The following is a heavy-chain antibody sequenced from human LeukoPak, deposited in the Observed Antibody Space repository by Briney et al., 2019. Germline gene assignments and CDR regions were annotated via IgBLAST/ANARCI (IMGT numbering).Heavy chain of an antibody. CDR1: GFTSSDYY. CDR3: VRVRVVTPPAAFHI. V-gene: IGHV3-72*01. D-gene: IGHD3-3*01. CDR2: SRNKANSYTT. Sequence: PGGSLRLSCATSGFTSSDYYMDWVRQAPGKGMEWVARSRNKANSYTTKYAASVEGRFTISRDDSKNSLYLQMNSLQTDDTAVYYCVRVRVVTPPAAFHIWGQGTMVTVSS. J-gene: IGHJ3*02.